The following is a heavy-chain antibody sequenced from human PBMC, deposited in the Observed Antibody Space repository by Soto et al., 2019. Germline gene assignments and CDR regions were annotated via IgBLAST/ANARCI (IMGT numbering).Heavy chain of an antibody. D-gene: IGHD3-9*01. CDR1: GFDLSSYA. Sequence: QVQLVESGGGVVQPGRSLRLSCAASGFDLSSYAVHWVRQAPGKGLEWVALISDDGSNKYYADSVKGRFTISRDTSKCTVFLQMNTMRPEDTAVYHCSAGLRYLAWNAMDVWGRGTTVTVSS. CDR3: SAGLRYLAWNAMDV. V-gene: IGHV3-30-3*01. J-gene: IGHJ6*02. CDR2: ISDDGSNK.